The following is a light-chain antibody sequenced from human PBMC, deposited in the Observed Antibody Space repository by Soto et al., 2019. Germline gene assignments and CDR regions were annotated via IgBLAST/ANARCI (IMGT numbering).Light chain of an antibody. J-gene: IGKJ4*01. CDR1: QSVSSN. CDR3: QQYYSTPPT. CDR2: GAS. V-gene: IGKV3-15*01. Sequence: EIVMTQSPATLSVSPGERATLSCRASQSVSSNLAWYQQKPGQAPRLLLYGASTRATGIPARFSGSGSGTEFTLTISSLQSEDFAVYYCQQYYSTPPTFGGGTKLEIK.